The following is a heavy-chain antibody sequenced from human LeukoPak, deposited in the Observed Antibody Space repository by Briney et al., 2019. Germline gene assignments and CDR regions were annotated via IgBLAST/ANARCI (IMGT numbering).Heavy chain of an antibody. D-gene: IGHD3-10*01. CDR1: GGSFSGYY. J-gene: IGHJ5*02. CDR2: INHSGST. CDR3: ARGGDDSPSDH. V-gene: IGHV4-34*01. Sequence: SETLSLTCAVYGGSFSGYYWSWIRQPPGKGLEWIGEINHSGSTNYNPSLKSRVTISVDTSKNQFSLKLSSVTAADTAVYYCARGGDDSPSDHWGQGTLVTVSS.